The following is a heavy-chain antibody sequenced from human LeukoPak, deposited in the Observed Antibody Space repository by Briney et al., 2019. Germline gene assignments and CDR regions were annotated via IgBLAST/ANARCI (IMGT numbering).Heavy chain of an antibody. CDR1: GFTFSNHA. V-gene: IGHV3-13*01. CDR2: IGIAGDT. CDR3: VRQQTSHGNFDY. J-gene: IGHJ4*02. Sequence: GGSLRLSCATSGFTFSNHAMHWVRQATGKGLEWVPAIGIAGDTFYPGSVKGRFTISRENAKNSLSLQINSLKAEDTAVYYCVRQQTSHGNFDYWGQGTLVTVSS. D-gene: IGHD1-26*01.